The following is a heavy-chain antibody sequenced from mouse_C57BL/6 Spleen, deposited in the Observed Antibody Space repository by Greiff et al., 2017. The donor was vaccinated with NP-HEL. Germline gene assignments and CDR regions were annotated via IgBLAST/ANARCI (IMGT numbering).Heavy chain of an antibody. V-gene: IGHV1-5*01. CDR3: TRRDYSNCVDY. Sequence: EVQLQQSGTVLARPGASVKMSCKTSGYTFTSYWMHWVNQRPGQGLEWIGAIYPGNSDTSYNQKFKGKAKLTAVTSASTAYMELRSLTNEDSAVYYCTRRDYSNCVDYWGQGTTLTVSS. CDR2: IYPGNSDT. D-gene: IGHD2-5*01. J-gene: IGHJ2*01. CDR1: GYTFTSYW.